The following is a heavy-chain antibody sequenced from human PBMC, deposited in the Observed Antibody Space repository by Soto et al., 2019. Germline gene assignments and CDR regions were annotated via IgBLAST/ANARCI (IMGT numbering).Heavy chain of an antibody. CDR3: ARARMVRGIIYYYGMDV. V-gene: IGHV4-31*03. CDR2: IYYSGST. Sequence: SETLSLTCTVSGGSISSDGNYWSWIRQHPGKGLEWIGYIYYSGSTNYNTSLKSRVTISVDTSKNQFSLKLNSVTAADTAVYYCARARMVRGIIYYYGMDVWGQGTTVTVSS. CDR1: GGSISSDGNY. J-gene: IGHJ6*02. D-gene: IGHD3-10*01.